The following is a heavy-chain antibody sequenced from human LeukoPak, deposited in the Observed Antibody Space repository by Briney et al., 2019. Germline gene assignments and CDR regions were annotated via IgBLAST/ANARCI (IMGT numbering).Heavy chain of an antibody. V-gene: IGHV3-74*01. CDR1: GFIFRNYW. CDR3: ARDFAGDRDY. CDR2: INPNGITT. Sequence: PGGSLRLSCAASGFIFRNYWMHWVRQAPGKGLVWAARINPNGITTTYTDSVKGRFTTSRDNAKNTLYLQMNSLRVEDTAVYYCARDFAGDRDYWGQGTLVTVSS. J-gene: IGHJ4*02. D-gene: IGHD4-17*01.